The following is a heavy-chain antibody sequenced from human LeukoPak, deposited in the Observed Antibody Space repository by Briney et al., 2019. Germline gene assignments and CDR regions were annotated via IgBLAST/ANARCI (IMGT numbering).Heavy chain of an antibody. Sequence: SETLSLTCAVYGGSFSCYYWSWIRQPPGKGLEWIGEINHSGSTNYNPSLKSRVTISVDTSKNQFSLKLSSVTAADTAVYYCARGAAARHYDWGQGTLVTVSS. CDR1: GGSFSCYY. D-gene: IGHD6-6*01. J-gene: IGHJ4*02. CDR3: ARGAAARHYD. CDR2: INHSGST. V-gene: IGHV4-34*01.